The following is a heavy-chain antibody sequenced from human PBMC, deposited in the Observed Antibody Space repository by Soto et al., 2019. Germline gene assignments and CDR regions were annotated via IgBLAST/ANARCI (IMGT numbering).Heavy chain of an antibody. V-gene: IGHV3-48*02. CDR3: GGGSSGYGFFDS. Sequence: EVQLVESGGGLVQPGGSLRLSCAASGFTFSSYYMNWVRQAPGKGLEWVSYISSSGSTIYYADSVKGRFTISRDNAQNSLYLQMNSLRDEDAAGDYCGGGSSGYGFFDSWGQGSLVTVSS. J-gene: IGHJ4*02. D-gene: IGHD5-12*01. CDR1: GFTFSSYY. CDR2: ISSSGSTI.